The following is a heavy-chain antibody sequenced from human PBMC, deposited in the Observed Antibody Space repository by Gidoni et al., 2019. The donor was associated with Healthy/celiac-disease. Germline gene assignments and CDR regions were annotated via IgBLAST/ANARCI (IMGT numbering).Heavy chain of an antibody. CDR3: ARAYDSSGYYYDHYYYGMDV. D-gene: IGHD3-22*01. J-gene: IGHJ6*02. V-gene: IGHV3-21*01. CDR1: GFTFSSSS. CDR2: ISSSSSYI. Sequence: EVQLVESGGGLVKPGGSLRLSCAASGFTFSSSSMNWVRQAPGKGLEWVSSISSSSSYIYYADSVKGRFTISRDNAKNSLYLQMNSLRAEDTAVYYCARAYDSSGYYYDHYYYGMDVWGQGTTVTVSS.